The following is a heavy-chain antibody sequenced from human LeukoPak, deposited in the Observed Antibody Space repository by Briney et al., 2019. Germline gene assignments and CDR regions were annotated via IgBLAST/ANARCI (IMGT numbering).Heavy chain of an antibody. CDR2: MNPNSGNT. Sequence: ASVKVSCKASGYTFTIYDIHWVRQATGQGLEWMGWMNPNSGNTGYAQKFQGRVTMTRNTSISTAYMELRSLRSEDRAVYYCARVRPYYYVSSGYRLGMDVWGQGTTVTVSS. CDR1: GYTFTIYD. CDR3: ARVRPYYYVSSGYRLGMDV. D-gene: IGHD3-22*01. V-gene: IGHV1-8*01. J-gene: IGHJ6*02.